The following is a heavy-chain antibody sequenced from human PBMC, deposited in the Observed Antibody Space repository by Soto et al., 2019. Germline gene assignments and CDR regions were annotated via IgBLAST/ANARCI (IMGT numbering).Heavy chain of an antibody. D-gene: IGHD2-15*01. J-gene: IGHJ6*02. V-gene: IGHV1-18*01. Sequence: QVQLVQSGAEVKKPGASVTVSCKASGYTCTSYGISWVRQAPGQGLEWMGWISAYNGNTNYAQKLQGRVTMTTDTSTSTAYMELRSLRSDDTAVYYCASLGYCSGGSCYNHHYYYGMDVWGQGTTVTVSS. CDR2: ISAYNGNT. CDR1: GYTCTSYG. CDR3: ASLGYCSGGSCYNHHYYYGMDV.